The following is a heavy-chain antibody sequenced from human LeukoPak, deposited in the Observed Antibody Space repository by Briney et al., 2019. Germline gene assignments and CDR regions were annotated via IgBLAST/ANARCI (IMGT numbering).Heavy chain of an antibody. CDR2: TSAYNGNT. J-gene: IGHJ2*01. V-gene: IGHV1-18*04. Sequence: ASVKVSCKASGYTFINYGFSWVRQAPGQGLEWMGWTSAYNGNTNYLQKFQGRVTMTTDTSTNTVYMELRSLRSDDTAVYYCARVSTNSRVAGYDPQWYFDLWGRGTPVTVS. D-gene: IGHD5-12*01. CDR1: GYTFINYG. CDR3: ARVSTNSRVAGYDPQWYFDL.